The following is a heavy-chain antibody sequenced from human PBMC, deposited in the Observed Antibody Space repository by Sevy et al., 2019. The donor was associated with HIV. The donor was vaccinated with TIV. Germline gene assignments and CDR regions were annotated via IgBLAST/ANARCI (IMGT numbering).Heavy chain of an antibody. CDR3: AKDGGYCSSTSCYAIYYFDY. D-gene: IGHD2-2*01. V-gene: IGHV3-30*18. J-gene: IGHJ4*02. CDR1: GFTFSSYG. CDR2: ISYDGSNK. Sequence: GGSLRLSCAASGFTFSSYGMHWVRQAPGKGLEWVAVISYDGSNKYYADSVKGRFTISRDNSKNTLYLQMNSLRAEDTAVYYCAKDGGYCSSTSCYAIYYFDYWGQGILVTVSS.